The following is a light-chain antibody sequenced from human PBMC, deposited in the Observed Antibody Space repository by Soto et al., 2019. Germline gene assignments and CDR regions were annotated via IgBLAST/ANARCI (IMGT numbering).Light chain of an antibody. Sequence: EIVLTQSPATLSLSPGERATLSCRASQSVSSYLAWYQQKPGQAPRLLIYDASNRATGIPARFSGSGSGTDFTLTISSLEPEDFAVYYCQKRSNWPPYTFAQRTNLEIK. CDR1: QSVSSY. CDR2: DAS. CDR3: QKRSNWPPYT. V-gene: IGKV3-11*01. J-gene: IGKJ2*01.